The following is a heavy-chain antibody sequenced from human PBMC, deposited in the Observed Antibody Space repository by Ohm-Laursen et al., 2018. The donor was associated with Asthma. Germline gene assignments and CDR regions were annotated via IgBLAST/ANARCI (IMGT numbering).Heavy chain of an antibody. CDR2: ISQDGSSE. CDR1: GFTFSSYA. V-gene: IGHV3-30*18. Sequence: SLRLSCAASGFTFSSYAMSWVRQAPGKGPEWVAVISQDGSSEYYADSVKGRFTISRDNSKNTLYLQMSRLRTEDTAVYSCAKDFRDAFDVWGQGTMVTVSS. J-gene: IGHJ3*01. CDR3: AKDFRDAFDV.